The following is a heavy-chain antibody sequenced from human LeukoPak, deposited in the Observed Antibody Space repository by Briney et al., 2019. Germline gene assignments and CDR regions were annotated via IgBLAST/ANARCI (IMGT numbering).Heavy chain of an antibody. J-gene: IGHJ3*01. D-gene: IGHD3-10*01. V-gene: IGHV3-15*01. CDR3: TTSYRITDTFDV. Sequence: GGSLRLSCVVSGFTVSNAWMSWVRQAPGKGLEWVGRIKSKTDGGTTDYAAPVKAKFTISRDDSKNTVYLQMNRLQSEDTAVYYCTTSYRITDTFDVWGLGTMVTVSS. CDR2: IKSKTDGGTT. CDR1: GFTVSNAW.